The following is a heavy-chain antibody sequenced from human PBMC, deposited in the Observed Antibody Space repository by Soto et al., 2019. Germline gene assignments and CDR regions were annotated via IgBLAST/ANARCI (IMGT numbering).Heavy chain of an antibody. J-gene: IGHJ6*02. CDR3: AKDEVGAVYYYYYGMDV. CDR1: GFTVSSNY. CDR2: ISYDGSNK. D-gene: IGHD1-26*01. V-gene: IGHV3-30*18. Sequence: GGSLRLSCAASGFTVSSNYMNWVRQAPGKGLEWVAVISYDGSNKYYADSVKGRFTISRDNSKNTLYLQMNSLRAEDTAVYYCAKDEVGAVYYYYYGMDVWGQGTTVTVSS.